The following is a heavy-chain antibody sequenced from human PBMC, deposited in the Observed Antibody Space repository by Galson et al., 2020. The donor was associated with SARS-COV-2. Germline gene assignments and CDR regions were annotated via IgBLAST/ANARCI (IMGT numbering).Heavy chain of an antibody. CDR2: IYSGGST. CDR3: AGSSISRAFYY. V-gene: IGHV3-53*01. CDR1: EFTVSSNY. J-gene: IGHJ4*02. D-gene: IGHD2-2*01. Sequence: GGSLRLSCAASEFTVSSNYMSWVRQAPGRGLEWVSVIYSGGSTYYADSVKGRFTMSRDDSKNTMYLQMNSLRAEDTALYYCAGSSISRAFYYCGQGTLVTVSS.